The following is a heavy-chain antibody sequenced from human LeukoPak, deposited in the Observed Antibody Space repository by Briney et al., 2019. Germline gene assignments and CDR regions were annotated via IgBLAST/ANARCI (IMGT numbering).Heavy chain of an antibody. V-gene: IGHV4-31*03. D-gene: IGHD3-3*01. J-gene: IGHJ4*02. CDR3: ARGRPRYYDFWSGYFDY. CDR2: IYYSGST. CDR1: GGSISSGGYY. Sequence: SETLSLTCTVSGGSISSGGYYWSWIRQHPGKGLEWIGYIYYSGSTYYNPSLKSRVTISVDTSKNQFSLKLSSVTAADTAVYYCARGRPRYYDFWSGYFDYWGQGTLVTVSS.